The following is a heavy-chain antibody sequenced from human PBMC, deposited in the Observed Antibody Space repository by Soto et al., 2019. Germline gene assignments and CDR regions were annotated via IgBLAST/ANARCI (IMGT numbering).Heavy chain of an antibody. CDR1: GGTFSSYA. CDR2: IIPIFGTA. Sequence: SVKVSCKASGGTFSSYAISWVRQAPGQGLEWMGGIIPIFGTANYAQKFQGRVTITADESTSTAYMELSSLRSEDTAVYYCARGTGEGGYDLDYYYGMDVWGQGTTVTVLL. V-gene: IGHV1-69*13. CDR3: ARGTGEGGYDLDYYYGMDV. J-gene: IGHJ6*02. D-gene: IGHD5-12*01.